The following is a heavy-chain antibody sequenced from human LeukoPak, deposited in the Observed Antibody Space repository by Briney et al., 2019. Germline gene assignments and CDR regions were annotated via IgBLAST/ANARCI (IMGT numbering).Heavy chain of an antibody. CDR2: ICSSGSA. CDR1: GGSISSGVYC. V-gene: IGHV4-31*03. CDR3: ARDGGGSLYGMDV. D-gene: IGHD2-15*01. J-gene: IGHJ6*02. Sequence: PSGTLSLTCTVSGGSISSGVYCWSWIRQRPGEGLQWIGYICSSGSAYYNPSLKSRVTMSIDTSNNQFSLKLDSVTAADTAVYYCARDGGGSLYGMDVWGQGTTVTVSS.